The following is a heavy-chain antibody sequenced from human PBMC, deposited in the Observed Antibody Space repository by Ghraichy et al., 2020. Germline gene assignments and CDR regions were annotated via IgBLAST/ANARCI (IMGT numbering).Heavy chain of an antibody. J-gene: IGHJ6*02. V-gene: IGHV1-2*02. CDR2: INPNSGGT. CDR3: ARDRRHSSSFPTPGGYYGMDV. CDR1: GYTFTGYY. Sequence: ASVKVSCKASGYTFTGYYMHWVRQAPGQGLEWMGWINPNSGGTNYAQKFQGRVTMTRDTSISTAYMELSRLRSDDTAVYYCARDRRHSSSFPTPGGYYGMDVWGQGTTVTVSS. D-gene: IGHD6-6*01.